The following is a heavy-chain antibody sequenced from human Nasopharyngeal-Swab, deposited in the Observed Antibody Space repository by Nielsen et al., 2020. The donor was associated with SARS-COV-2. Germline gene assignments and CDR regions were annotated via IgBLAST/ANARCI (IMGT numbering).Heavy chain of an antibody. V-gene: IGHV3-74*01. Sequence: GESLKISCAASGFTFNSYWMHWVRQAPEKGLVWVSRINTDATSTSYADSVKGRFTIFRDNAKNMVFLQMNSLTAEDTAIYYCTRAGYSGSYGGFDSWGQGTLVSVSS. CDR3: TRAGYSGSYGGFDS. J-gene: IGHJ4*02. CDR1: GFTFNSYW. D-gene: IGHD1-26*01. CDR2: INTDATST.